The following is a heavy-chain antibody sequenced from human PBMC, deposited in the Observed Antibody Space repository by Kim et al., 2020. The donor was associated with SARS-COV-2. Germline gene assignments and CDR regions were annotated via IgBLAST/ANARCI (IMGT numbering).Heavy chain of an antibody. CDR3: ARDSTYYYDSSGYYREDAFDI. J-gene: IGHJ3*02. CDR2: IYTSGST. V-gene: IGHV4-4*07. Sequence: SETLSLTCTVSGGSISSYYWSWIRQPAGKGLEWIGRIYTSGSTNYNPSLKSRVTMSVDTSKNQFSLKLSSVTAADTAVYYCARDSTYYYDSSGYYREDAFDIWGQRTMVTVSS. D-gene: IGHD3-22*01. CDR1: GGSISSYY.